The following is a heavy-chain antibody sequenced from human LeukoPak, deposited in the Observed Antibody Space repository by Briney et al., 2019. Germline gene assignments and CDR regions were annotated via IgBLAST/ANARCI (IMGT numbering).Heavy chain of an antibody. V-gene: IGHV3-21*01. CDR1: GFTVSSNY. CDR3: AREIIKPYYYDSSGLVPPHYFDY. Sequence: GGSLRLSCAASGFTVSSNYMSWVRQAPGKGLEWVSSISSSSSYIYYADSVKGRFTISRDNAKDSLYLQMNSLRAEDTAVYYCAREIIKPYYYDSSGLVPPHYFDYWGQGTLVTVSS. J-gene: IGHJ4*02. CDR2: ISSSSSYI. D-gene: IGHD3-22*01.